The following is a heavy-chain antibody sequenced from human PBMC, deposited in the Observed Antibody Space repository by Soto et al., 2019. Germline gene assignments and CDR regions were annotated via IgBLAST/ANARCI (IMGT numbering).Heavy chain of an antibody. CDR2: ISWNSGSI. J-gene: IGHJ4*02. V-gene: IGHV3-9*01. CDR3: AKAQEGYYYGSADY. CDR1: GFTFVDYA. Sequence: GGSLRHSCASSGFTFVDYAMHWVRQATGKGLEWVSGISWNSGSIGYADSVKGRFTTSRDNAKNSLYLQMNSLRAEDTALYYCAKAQEGYYYGSADYWGQGTLVTVSS. D-gene: IGHD3-10*01.